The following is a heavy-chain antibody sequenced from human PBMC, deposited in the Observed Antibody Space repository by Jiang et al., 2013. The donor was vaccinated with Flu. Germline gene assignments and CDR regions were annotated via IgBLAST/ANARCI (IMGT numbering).Heavy chain of an antibody. CDR1: GYTFTSYY. Sequence: GAEVKKPGASVKVSCKASGYTFTSYYMHWVRQAPGQGLEWMGIINPSGGSTSYAQKFQGRVTMTRDTSTSTVYMELSSLRSEDTAVYYCARTEYSSGWYGYYYYGMDVWGQGTTVTVSS. CDR3: ARTEYSSGWYGYYYYGMDV. CDR2: INPSGGST. J-gene: IGHJ6*02. D-gene: IGHD6-19*01. V-gene: IGHV1-46*01.